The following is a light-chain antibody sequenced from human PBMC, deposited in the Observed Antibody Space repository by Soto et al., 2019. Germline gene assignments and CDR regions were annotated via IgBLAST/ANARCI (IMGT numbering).Light chain of an antibody. CDR2: EVS. Sequence: QSALTQPPSASGSPGQSVTISCTGTSSDAGDYNYVSWYQQRPGEGPKLMIYEVSKRPSGVSDRFSGSKSGNTASLTVSGLQAEDEANYYCSSYTSSSTLGVVFGGGTKLTVL. CDR3: SSYTSSSTLGVV. V-gene: IGLV2-8*01. J-gene: IGLJ2*01. CDR1: SSDAGDYNY.